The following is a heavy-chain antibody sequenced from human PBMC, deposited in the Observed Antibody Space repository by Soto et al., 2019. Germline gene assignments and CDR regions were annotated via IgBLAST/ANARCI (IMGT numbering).Heavy chain of an antibody. CDR2: ISGSGCST. V-gene: IGHV3-23*01. CDR3: AKDSSSGWYKSLGFDY. D-gene: IGHD6-19*01. Sequence: GGSLRLSCAASGFTFSSYAMSWVRQAPGKGLEWVSSISGSGCSTYYADSVKVRFTISRDNSKNTLYLQMNSLRAEDTAVYYCAKDSSSGWYKSLGFDYWGQGTLVTVSS. J-gene: IGHJ4*02. CDR1: GFTFSSYA.